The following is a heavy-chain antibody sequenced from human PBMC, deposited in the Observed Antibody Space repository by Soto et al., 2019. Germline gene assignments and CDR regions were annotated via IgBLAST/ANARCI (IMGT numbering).Heavy chain of an antibody. CDR2: ISSTGETT. J-gene: IGHJ4*02. V-gene: IGHV3-48*01. CDR1: GFSFTSYA. CDR3: ARDVRLPDY. D-gene: IGHD3-10*02. Sequence: GGSLRISCEASGFSFTSYAMTWVRQAPGKGLAWVSVISSTGETTYYADSVKGRFTISRDNAKNSLFLQMNSLIAEDTAVYYCARDVRLPDYWGQGTLVTVSS.